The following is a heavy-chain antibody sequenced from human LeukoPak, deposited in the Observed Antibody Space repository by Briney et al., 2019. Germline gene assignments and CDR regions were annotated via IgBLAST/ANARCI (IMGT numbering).Heavy chain of an antibody. CDR3: ARDKNDILTGSFYGMDV. J-gene: IGHJ6*02. Sequence: SETLSLTCTVSGGSVSSGSYYWSWIRQPPGKGLEWIGYIYYSGSTNYNPSLKSRVTISVDTSKNQFSLKLSSVTAADTAVYYCARDKNDILTGSFYGMDVWGQGTTVTVSS. D-gene: IGHD3-9*01. CDR1: GGSVSSGSYY. CDR2: IYYSGST. V-gene: IGHV4-61*01.